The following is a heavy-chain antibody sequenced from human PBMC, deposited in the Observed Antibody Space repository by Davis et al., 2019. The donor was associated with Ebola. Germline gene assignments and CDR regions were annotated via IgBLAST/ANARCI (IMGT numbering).Heavy chain of an antibody. CDR2: IYYSGST. CDR1: GGSISSYY. D-gene: IGHD4-17*01. J-gene: IGHJ4*02. CDR3: ARVWVTTNYFYFDY. V-gene: IGHV4-59*01. Sequence: SETLSLTCTVSGGSISSYYWSWIRQPPGKGLEWIGYIYYSGSTNYNPSLKSRVTISVDTSKNQFSLKLSSVTAADTAVYYCARVWVTTNYFYFDYWGQGTLVTVSS.